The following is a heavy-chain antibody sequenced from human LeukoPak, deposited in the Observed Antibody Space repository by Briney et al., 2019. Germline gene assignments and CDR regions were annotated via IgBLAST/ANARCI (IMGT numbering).Heavy chain of an antibody. CDR2: MNPNSGNT. D-gene: IGHD3-22*01. Sequence: ASVKVSRKSSGYTFTSYDINWVRQAPGQGLEWMGWMNPNSGNTGYAQKFQGRVTITRNTSISTAYMELSSLRSEDTAVYYCARGDSSGYYYFDYWGQGTLVTVSS. J-gene: IGHJ4*02. CDR1: GYTFTSYD. V-gene: IGHV1-8*03. CDR3: ARGDSSGYYYFDY.